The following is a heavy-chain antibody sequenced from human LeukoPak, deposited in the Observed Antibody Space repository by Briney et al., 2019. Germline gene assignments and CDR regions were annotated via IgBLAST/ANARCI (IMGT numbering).Heavy chain of an antibody. J-gene: IGHJ4*02. CDR3: ARDYKYAFDN. Sequence: GGSLRLSCAASGFTFIDYSMNWVRQAPGKGLEWISYIGIDSGNTNYADSVKGRFTISVDKAKNSLYLQMNSLRVEDTAVYYCARDYKYAFDNWGQGTLVTVSS. CDR1: GFTFIDYS. D-gene: IGHD5-24*01. V-gene: IGHV3-48*01. CDR2: IGIDSGNT.